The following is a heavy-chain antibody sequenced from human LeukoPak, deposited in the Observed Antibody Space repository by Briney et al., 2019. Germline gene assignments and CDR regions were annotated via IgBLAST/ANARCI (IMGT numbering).Heavy chain of an antibody. J-gene: IGHJ4*02. D-gene: IGHD1-26*01. Sequence: PGGSLRLSCVASGFSISNYYIHWVRQAPGEGLEWAASVRQDGKLKFYADSVKARFTISRDNSKNTVFLQMDSLRAEDTPQYYCSRARGAREFDYWGQGTLVTVSS. CDR1: GFSISNYY. CDR2: VRQDGKLK. V-gene: IGHV3-30*02. CDR3: SRARGAREFDY.